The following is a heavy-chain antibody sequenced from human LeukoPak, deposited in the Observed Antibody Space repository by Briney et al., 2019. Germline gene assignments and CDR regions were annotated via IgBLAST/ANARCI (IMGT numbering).Heavy chain of an antibody. V-gene: IGHV4-61*03. CDR3: ARSQNYYGSGDY. J-gene: IGHJ4*02. CDR1: GDSVSNGNYY. Sequence: SETLSLTCTVSGDSVSNGNYYWSWLRQPPGKALEWIGYIYYTGDTYYNPSLEGRVTISVDTSRNHFSVKLSSVTAADTAVYYCARSQNYYGSGDYWSQGTLVTVSS. CDR2: IYYTGDT. D-gene: IGHD3-10*01.